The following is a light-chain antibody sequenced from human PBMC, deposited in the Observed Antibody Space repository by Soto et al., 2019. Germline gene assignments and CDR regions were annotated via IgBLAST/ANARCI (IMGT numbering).Light chain of an antibody. CDR1: SSNIGAGYD. J-gene: IGLJ1*01. Sequence: QSVLTQPPSVSGAPGQRVTISCTGSSSNIGAGYDVHWYQQLPGTAPKLLIYHNSNRPSGVPDRFSGSKSGTSASLAITGLQAEDEADYYCQSYDSSLSGSRVFGTGTK. V-gene: IGLV1-40*01. CDR2: HNS. CDR3: QSYDSSLSGSRV.